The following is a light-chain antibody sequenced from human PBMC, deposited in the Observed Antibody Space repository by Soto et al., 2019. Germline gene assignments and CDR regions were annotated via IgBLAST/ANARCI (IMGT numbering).Light chain of an antibody. CDR3: SSYRSSSTLYV. CDR1: SSDVGGYNF. CDR2: DFS. V-gene: IGLV2-14*01. J-gene: IGLJ1*01. Sequence: VLTQPASVSGSPGQSITISCTGTSSDVGGYNFVSWYQQHPGIAPKLMIYDFSDRPSGVSNRFSGSKSGNTASLTISGLQAEDEADYYCSSYRSSSTLYVFGTGTKVTVL.